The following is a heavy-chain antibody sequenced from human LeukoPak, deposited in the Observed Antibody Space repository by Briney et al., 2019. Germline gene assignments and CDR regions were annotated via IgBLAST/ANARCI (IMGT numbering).Heavy chain of an antibody. V-gene: IGHV3-7*01. D-gene: IGHD3-10*01. CDR1: GFTFSSYW. J-gene: IGHJ3*02. Sequence: PGGSLRLSCAASGFTFSSYWMSWVRQAPGKGLEWVANIKQDGSEKYYVDSVKGRFTISRDNAKNSLYLQMNSLRAEDTAVYYCARDSSPITMVGDAFDIWGQGTMVTVSS. CDR2: IKQDGSEK. CDR3: ARDSSPITMVGDAFDI.